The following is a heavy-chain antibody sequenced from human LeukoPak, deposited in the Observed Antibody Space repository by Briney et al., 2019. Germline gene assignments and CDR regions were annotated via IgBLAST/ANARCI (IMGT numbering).Heavy chain of an antibody. Sequence: GGSLRLSCAASGFTFSSYEMNWVRQAPGKGLEWVSYISSSGSTIYYADSVKGRFTISRDNVKNSLYLQMNSLRAEGTAVYYCARDYRLLYYYYYMDVWGKGTTVTVSS. CDR3: ARDYRLLYYYYYMDV. J-gene: IGHJ6*03. D-gene: IGHD2/OR15-2a*01. CDR2: ISSSGSTI. CDR1: GFTFSSYE. V-gene: IGHV3-48*03.